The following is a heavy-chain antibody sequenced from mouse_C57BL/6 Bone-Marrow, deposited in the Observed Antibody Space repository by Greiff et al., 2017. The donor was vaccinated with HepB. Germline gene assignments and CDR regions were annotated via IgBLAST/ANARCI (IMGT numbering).Heavy chain of an antibody. Sequence: EVQVVESGEGLVKPGGSLKLSCAASGFTFSSYAMSWVRQTPEKRLEWVAYISSGGDYIYYADTVKGRFTISRDNARNTLYLQMSSLKSEDTAMYYCTRDPNWDDYAMDYWGQGTSVTVSS. J-gene: IGHJ4*01. CDR1: GFTFSSYA. CDR2: ISSGGDYI. D-gene: IGHD4-1*01. CDR3: TRDPNWDDYAMDY. V-gene: IGHV5-9-1*02.